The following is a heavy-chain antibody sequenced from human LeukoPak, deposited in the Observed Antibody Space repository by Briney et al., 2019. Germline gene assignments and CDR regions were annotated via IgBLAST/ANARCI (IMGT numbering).Heavy chain of an antibody. CDR3: ARYLYGYCDY. CDR1: GFTVSSNY. D-gene: IGHD5-18*01. V-gene: IGHV3-66*01. Sequence: GGSLRLSCAASGFTVSSNYMSWVRQAPGKGLEWVSVIYSGGSTYYADSVKGRFTISRDNSKNTLYLQMNSLRAEDAAVYYCARYLYGYCDYWGQGTLVTVSS. J-gene: IGHJ4*02. CDR2: IYSGGST.